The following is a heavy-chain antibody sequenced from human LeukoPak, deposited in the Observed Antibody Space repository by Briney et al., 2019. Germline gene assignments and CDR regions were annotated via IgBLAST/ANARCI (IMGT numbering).Heavy chain of an antibody. D-gene: IGHD2-2*01. Sequence: SETLSLTCTVSGGSISSGNYYWSWIRQPAGKGLEWIGRIYISGSTNYNPSLKSRVTISLDTSKNQFSLRLRSVTAADTAVYYCARSLPAATIYYYMDVWGKGTTVTISS. CDR3: ARSLPAATIYYYMDV. CDR2: IYISGST. CDR1: GGSISSGNYY. V-gene: IGHV4-61*02. J-gene: IGHJ6*03.